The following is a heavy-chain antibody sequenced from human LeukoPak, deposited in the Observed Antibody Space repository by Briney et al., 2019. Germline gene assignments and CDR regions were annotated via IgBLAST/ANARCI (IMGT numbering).Heavy chain of an antibody. CDR3: ARERGIAAAAAFDY. D-gene: IGHD6-13*01. V-gene: IGHV3-33*01. CDR1: GFTFSSYG. J-gene: IGHJ4*02. Sequence: GRSLRLSCAASGFTFSSYGMHWVRQAPGKGLEWVAVIWYDGSNKYYADSVKGRFTISRDNSKNTLYLQMNSLRAEDTAEYYCARERGIAAAAAFDYWGQGTLVTVSS. CDR2: IWYDGSNK.